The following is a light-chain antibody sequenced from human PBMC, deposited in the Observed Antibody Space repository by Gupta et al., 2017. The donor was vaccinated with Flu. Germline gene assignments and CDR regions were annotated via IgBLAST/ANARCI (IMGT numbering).Light chain of an antibody. CDR2: YAS. J-gene: IGKJ1*01. CDR1: QNIGGA. CDR3: HQSSDLPWT. V-gene: IGKV6-21*01. Sequence: EIVLTQSPDFQSVTPKEKVTITCRASQNIGGALHWYQQKPDQSPKVLIKYASQSFSGVPSRFSGSGSGTDFTLMINGLETEDAATFYCHQSSDLPWTFGQGTKVEIK.